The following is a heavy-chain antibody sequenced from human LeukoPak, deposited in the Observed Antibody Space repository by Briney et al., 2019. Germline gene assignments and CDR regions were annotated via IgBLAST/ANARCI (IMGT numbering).Heavy chain of an antibody. Sequence: PGGPLTLPCAVSGFTFSIYPMSWVRHATGKGREWVTAISHSGGNTQHADFVKGRFTIARDNSKNTLYLQMNSLRAEDTAVYYCAKDAPARMITFGGVIVQSNYFDYWGQGTLVTVSS. V-gene: IGHV3-23*01. CDR3: AKDAPARMITFGGVIVQSNYFDY. CDR2: ISHSGGNT. J-gene: IGHJ4*02. CDR1: GFTFSIYP. D-gene: IGHD3-16*02.